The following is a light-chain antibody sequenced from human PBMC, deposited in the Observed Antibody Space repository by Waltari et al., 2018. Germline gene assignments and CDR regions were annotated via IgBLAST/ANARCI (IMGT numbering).Light chain of an antibody. Sequence: EIVLTQYPGTLSLSLGERLTLSCRAIQSVSRALAWYQQKPGQAPRLLIYGASTRATSIPDRFSGSGSGTDFSLTISRLEPDDFAVYYCQHYLRLPVTFGQGTTVEI. CDR1: QSVSRA. CDR3: QHYLRLPVT. V-gene: IGKV3-20*01. J-gene: IGKJ1*01. CDR2: GAS.